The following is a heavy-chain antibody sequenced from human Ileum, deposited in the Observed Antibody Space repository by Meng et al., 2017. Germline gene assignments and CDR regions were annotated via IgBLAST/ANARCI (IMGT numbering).Heavy chain of an antibody. Sequence: GESLKISCAASGFTFSIAWMTWVRQAPGKGLEWVGRIKSKNDGGTSDYAAPVKGRFTISRDDSKTTLYLQMNSLKTEDTGVYYCAPVRAPSSWSLHYWGQGTLVTVSS. J-gene: IGHJ4*02. CDR3: APVRAPSSWSLHY. CDR1: GFTFSIAW. CDR2: IKSKNDGGTS. V-gene: IGHV3-15*01. D-gene: IGHD6-13*01.